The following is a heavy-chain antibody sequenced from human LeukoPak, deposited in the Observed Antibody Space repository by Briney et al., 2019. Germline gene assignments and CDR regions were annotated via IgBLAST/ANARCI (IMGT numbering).Heavy chain of an antibody. CDR3: ARGTTLTTLPYYYYYMDV. D-gene: IGHD4-17*01. CDR1: GYTFTGYY. J-gene: IGHJ6*03. CDR2: INPNSGGT. V-gene: IGHV1-2*02. Sequence: ASVKVSCKASGYTFTGYYMHWVRQAPGQGLEWMGWINPNSGGTNYAQKFQGRVTMTRDTSIGTAYMELSRLRSDDTALYYCARGTTLTTLPYYYYYMDVWGEGATVTVSS.